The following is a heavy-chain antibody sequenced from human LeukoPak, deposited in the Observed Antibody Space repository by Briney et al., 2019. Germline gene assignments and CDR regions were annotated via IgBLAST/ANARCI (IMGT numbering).Heavy chain of an antibody. CDR2: IYYSGSA. J-gene: IGHJ6*02. D-gene: IGHD3-3*01. CDR1: GGSISSYY. Sequence: SETLSLTCTVSGGSISSYYWSWVRQPPGKGLEWIGYIYYSGSANYNPSLKSRVTISIDTSKNQFSLELSSVTAADTAVYYCAKLGGLSVFGVDAIPYYYYAMDVWGQGTTVTVSS. V-gene: IGHV4-59*08. CDR3: AKLGGLSVFGVDAIPYYYYAMDV.